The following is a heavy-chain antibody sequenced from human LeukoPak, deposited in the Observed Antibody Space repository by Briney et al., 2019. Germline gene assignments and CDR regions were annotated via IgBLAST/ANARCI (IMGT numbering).Heavy chain of an antibody. J-gene: IGHJ3*02. Sequence: SQTLSLTCAISGDSVSSNSAAWNWIRQSPSRGLEWLGRTYYRSKWYNDYAVSVKSRITINPDTSKNQFSLQLNSVTPEDTAVYYCARDYGLAVAGSIAGGHDAFDIWGQGTMVTVSS. CDR2: TYYRSKWYN. D-gene: IGHD6-19*01. CDR1: GDSVSSNSAA. V-gene: IGHV6-1*01. CDR3: ARDYGLAVAGSIAGGHDAFDI.